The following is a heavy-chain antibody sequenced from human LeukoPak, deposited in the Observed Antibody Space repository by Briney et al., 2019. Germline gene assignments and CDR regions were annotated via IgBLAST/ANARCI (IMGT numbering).Heavy chain of an antibody. CDR3: ARPRGSGSYYDNWFDP. J-gene: IGHJ5*02. D-gene: IGHD3-10*01. CDR1: GFTFSDTY. CDR2: ISSSSSYT. V-gene: IGHV3-11*06. Sequence: GGSLRLSCAASGFTFSDTYMSWFRQAQGKGLEWVSYISSSSSYTNYADSVKGRFTISRDNAKNSLYLQMNSLRAEDTAVYYCARPRGSGSYYDNWFDPWGQGTLVTVSS.